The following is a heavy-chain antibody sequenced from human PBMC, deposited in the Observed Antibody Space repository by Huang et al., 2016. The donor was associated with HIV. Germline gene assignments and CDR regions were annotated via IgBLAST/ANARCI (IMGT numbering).Heavy chain of an antibody. Sequence: QVQLQESGPGPVKPSQTLSLTCTVSGDSISRGGYLWSWIRQSPGKGLVWIGAIYYTGTTAYNPSLRSRVTMSVDTSKNQFSLRLTSVTAEDTAVYYCARDRITQCNGGRCYSDWSDPWGQGTLVIVSS. V-gene: IGHV4-30-4*08. D-gene: IGHD2-15*01. CDR3: ARDRITQCNGGRCYSDWSDP. J-gene: IGHJ5*02. CDR1: GDSISRGGYL. CDR2: IYYTGTT.